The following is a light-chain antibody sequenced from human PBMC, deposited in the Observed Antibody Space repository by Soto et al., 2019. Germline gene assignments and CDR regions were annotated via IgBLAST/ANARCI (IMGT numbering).Light chain of an antibody. J-gene: IGKJ1*01. CDR1: QSISSY. CDR2: AAS. V-gene: IGKV1-39*01. CDR3: QQSYSTPWT. Sequence: DLQMTQSPSSLSASVGDRVTITCRASQSISSYLNWYQQKPGKAPKLLIYAASSLQSGVPSRFSGSGSGTDFTLTISSLQPEDFATYYCQQSYSTPWTFGQGIKVEIK.